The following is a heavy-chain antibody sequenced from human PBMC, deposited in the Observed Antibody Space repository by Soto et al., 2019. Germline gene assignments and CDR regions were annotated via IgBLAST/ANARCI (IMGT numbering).Heavy chain of an antibody. Sequence: SGPTLVNPTQTLTLTCTFSGFSLSTRDAGVGWIRQPPGKALEWLTLIYWDDYKHCSPSLETRLAITKDTSKNQVVLTMTNMGPVDTATYYCAQKGRGYFDYWGQGTLVTVSS. CDR1: GFSLSTRDAG. CDR3: AQKGRGYFDY. CDR2: IYWDDYK. D-gene: IGHD3-10*01. V-gene: IGHV2-5*02. J-gene: IGHJ4*02.